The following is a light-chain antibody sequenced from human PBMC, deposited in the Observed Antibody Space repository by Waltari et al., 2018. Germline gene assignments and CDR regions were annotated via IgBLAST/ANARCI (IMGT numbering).Light chain of an antibody. CDR1: QSLSVGNLHWQSVRSYN. J-gene: IGKJ1*01. CDR3: HQYDNSPGT. V-gene: IGKV3-20*01. Sequence: IVLLQSPVTLSLSTGERATLSCRASQSLSVGNLHWQSVRSYNLAWYKPEPGQAPRLLIYGASSRAIGIPDRFSGSGSGTDFTLTISRLEPEDFAVYYCHQYDNSPGTFGQGTKVEVK. CDR2: GAS.